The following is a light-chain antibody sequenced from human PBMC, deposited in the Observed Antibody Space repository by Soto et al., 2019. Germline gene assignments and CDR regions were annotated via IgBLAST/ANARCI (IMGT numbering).Light chain of an antibody. J-gene: IGKJ4*01. CDR3: QQFNNYPPT. CDR2: DAS. Sequence: AIQLTQSPSSLSASVGDRVTITCRASQGISSALVWYQQKPGKAPNLLIYDASTLEGGVPSRFSGSGSGTDFALTISSLQPEDFATYYCQQFNNYPPTFGGGTKVEIK. CDR1: QGISSA. V-gene: IGKV1D-13*01.